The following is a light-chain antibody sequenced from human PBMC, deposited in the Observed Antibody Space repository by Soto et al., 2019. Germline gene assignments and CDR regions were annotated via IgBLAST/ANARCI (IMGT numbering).Light chain of an antibody. J-gene: IGKJ1*01. Sequence: EIVLTQSPGTLSLSPGERATLSCRASQTVTRNYLAWYRQKPGQAPRLLIYAASTRATGIPARFSGSGSGTEFTLTISSLQSEDFAVYYCQQYYRWPQTFGQGTKVDIK. CDR2: AAS. CDR1: QTVTRN. V-gene: IGKV3-15*01. CDR3: QQYYRWPQT.